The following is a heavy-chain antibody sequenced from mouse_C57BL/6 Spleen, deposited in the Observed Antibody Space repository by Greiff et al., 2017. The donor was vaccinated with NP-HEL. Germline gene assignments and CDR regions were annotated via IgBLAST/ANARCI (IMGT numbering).Heavy chain of an antibody. CDR1: GYNIKDIY. Sequence: DVKLQESGAELVKPAASLKLSCTASGYNIKDIYIHWVKQRPEKGLERIRRTDPANGNTKYDPQFQGKATITAETSSNTAYLQRSSLTSEDTAVYYCRISTINAWGQGTTRTVSS. CDR2: TDPANGNT. CDR3: RISTINA. V-gene: IGHV14-3*02. J-gene: IGHJ2*01. D-gene: IGHD5-2*01.